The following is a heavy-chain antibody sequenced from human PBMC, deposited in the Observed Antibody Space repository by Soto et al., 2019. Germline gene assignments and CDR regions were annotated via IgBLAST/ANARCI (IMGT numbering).Heavy chain of an antibody. D-gene: IGHD2-2*01. Sequence: PSETLSLTCAVSGGSISSSNWWSWVRQPPGKGLEWIGEIYHSGSTNYNPSLKSRVTISVDKSKNQFSLKLSSVTAADTAVYYCATSSPPAEAFDIWGQGTMVTVSS. J-gene: IGHJ3*02. CDR1: GGSISSSNW. V-gene: IGHV4-4*02. CDR3: ATSSPPAEAFDI. CDR2: IYHSGST.